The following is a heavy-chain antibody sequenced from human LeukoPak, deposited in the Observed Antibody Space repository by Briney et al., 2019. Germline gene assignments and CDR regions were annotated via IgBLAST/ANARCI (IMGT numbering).Heavy chain of an antibody. Sequence: GGSLRLSCAASHFTFTTYWMHWVRQAPGKGLVWVSRINSDGGSTNYADSVKGRFTISRDNAKNTLFLQMNSLRAEDTAVYYCARAQVGATPPYVDYWGQGTPVTVSS. CDR1: HFTFTTYW. CDR3: ARAQVGATPPYVDY. J-gene: IGHJ4*02. CDR2: INSDGGST. D-gene: IGHD1-26*01. V-gene: IGHV3-74*01.